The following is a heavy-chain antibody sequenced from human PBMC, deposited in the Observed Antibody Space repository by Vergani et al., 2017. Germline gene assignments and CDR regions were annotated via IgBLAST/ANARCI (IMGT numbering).Heavy chain of an antibody. Sequence: QITLKESGPTLVKPTQTLTLTCTFSGFSLNTRGVSVAWIRKPPGKALDWLALIYWNDDQHYSPSLNNRVTITKDTAKNQVVLTMTNMDYVDTGTYYCVYRKTECGTTGGFDPFYYYYYMDVWGKGTTVTVSS. CDR1: GFSLNTRGVS. D-gene: IGHD1-7*01. V-gene: IGHV2-5*04. J-gene: IGHJ6*03. CDR3: VYRKTECGTTGGFDPFYYYYYMDV. CDR2: IYWNDDQ.